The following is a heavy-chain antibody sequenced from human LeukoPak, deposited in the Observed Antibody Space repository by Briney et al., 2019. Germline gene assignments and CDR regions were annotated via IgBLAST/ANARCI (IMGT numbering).Heavy chain of an antibody. V-gene: IGHV3-21*01. J-gene: IGHJ3*01. CDR1: GFTFSSYS. Sequence: GGSLRLSCAASGFTFSSYSMNWVRQAPGKGLEWVSSISSSSSYIYYADSVKGRFTISRDNAKNSLYLQMNSLRAEDTAVYYCVRYCNGGSCYRAAFDVWGPGTMVTVSS. D-gene: IGHD2-15*01. CDR3: VRYCNGGSCYRAAFDV. CDR2: ISSSSSYI.